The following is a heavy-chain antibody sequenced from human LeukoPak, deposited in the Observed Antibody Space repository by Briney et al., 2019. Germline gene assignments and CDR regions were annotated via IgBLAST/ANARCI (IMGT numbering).Heavy chain of an antibody. J-gene: IGHJ3*02. CDR2: INHSGST. D-gene: IGHD3-22*01. CDR3: ATPDYYDSSEWAFDI. CDR1: GGSFSGYY. V-gene: IGHV4-34*01. Sequence: SETLSLTRAVYGGSFSGYYWSWIRQPPGKGLEWIGEINHSGSTNYNPSLKSRVTISVDTSKNQFSLKLSSVTAADTAVYYCATPDYYDSSEWAFDIWGQGTMVTVSS.